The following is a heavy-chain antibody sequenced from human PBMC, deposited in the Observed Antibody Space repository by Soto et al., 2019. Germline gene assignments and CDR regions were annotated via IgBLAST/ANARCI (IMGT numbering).Heavy chain of an antibody. CDR3: AKDRGIAAAGTYYGMDV. D-gene: IGHD6-13*01. CDR2: ISYNGGKK. Sequence: GGSLRLSCAASGFTFSSYGMHWVRQAPGKGLEWVTVISYNGGKKYYADSVKGRFTISRDNSKNTVYLQMNSLRAEDTAVYYCAKDRGIAAAGTYYGMDVWGQGTTVTVSS. CDR1: GFTFSSYG. V-gene: IGHV3-30*18. J-gene: IGHJ6*02.